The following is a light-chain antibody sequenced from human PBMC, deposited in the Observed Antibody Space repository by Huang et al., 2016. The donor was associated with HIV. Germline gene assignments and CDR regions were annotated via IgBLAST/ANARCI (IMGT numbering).Light chain of an antibody. CDR1: QSISNY. CDR3: QQSYSTPPFT. Sequence: DIQMTQSPSSLSASVGDRVTITCRASQSISNYLNWYQQKPGKAPKLLIYAASSLQSGVPSRFCGSGSGTDFTLTISSLQPEDFATYYCQQSYSTPPFTFGPGTKVDIK. CDR2: AAS. J-gene: IGKJ3*01. V-gene: IGKV1-39*01.